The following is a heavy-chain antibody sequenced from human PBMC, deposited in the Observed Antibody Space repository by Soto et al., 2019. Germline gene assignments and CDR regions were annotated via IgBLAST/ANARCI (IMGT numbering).Heavy chain of an antibody. Sequence: QVQLVQSGDEVKKPGASVKVSCKASGYIFVNYGIAWVRQAPGQGLEWMGWISPYTGNTHSATKVQGRLTMTTDTSRSTADMDIGSLTSDDTAVYYCVMVDNNVTPNPQDVRGQGTTVTVSS. CDR1: GYIFVNYG. V-gene: IGHV1-18*01. D-gene: IGHD5-12*01. CDR2: ISPYTGNT. J-gene: IGHJ6*02. CDR3: VMVDNNVTPNPQDV.